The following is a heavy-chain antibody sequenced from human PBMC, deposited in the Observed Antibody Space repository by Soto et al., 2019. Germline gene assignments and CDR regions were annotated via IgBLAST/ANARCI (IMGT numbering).Heavy chain of an antibody. J-gene: IGHJ6*02. D-gene: IGHD3-10*01. Sequence: SETLSPTCSVSGGSISSGDFYWNWIRQPPGKGLEWIGHIYYSGSTYYNSSLKSRGTISLDTSKNQFSLKLSSVTAADTAVYYCAGLPTAGGYYDLGSYYHYYAMDVWGQGTTVTVSS. CDR1: GGSISSGDFY. CDR3: AGLPTAGGYYDLGSYYHYYAMDV. CDR2: IYYSGST. V-gene: IGHV4-30-4*01.